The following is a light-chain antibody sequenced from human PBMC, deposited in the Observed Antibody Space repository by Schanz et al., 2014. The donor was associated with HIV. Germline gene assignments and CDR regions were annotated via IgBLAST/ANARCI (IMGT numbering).Light chain of an antibody. CDR1: SSDVGGYNY. V-gene: IGLV2-8*01. CDR2: DVN. Sequence: QSALTQPPSASGSPGQSVTISCTGTSSDVGGYNYVSWYQQHPDKAPKLMIYDVNKRPSGVPDRFSGSKSGNTASLTVSGLQAEDEADYYCTSYAGSDNWVFGGGTKLTV. CDR3: TSYAGSDNWV. J-gene: IGLJ2*01.